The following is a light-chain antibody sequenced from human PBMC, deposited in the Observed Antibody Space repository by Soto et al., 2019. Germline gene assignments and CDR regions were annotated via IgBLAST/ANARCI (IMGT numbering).Light chain of an antibody. V-gene: IGKV1-39*01. J-gene: IGKJ5*01. Sequence: DLQMTQSPSTLSPSLGAIVTMTGRASQSISSRLAWYQQKPGKVPKLLIYAASSLQSGVPSRFSGSGSGTDFTLTISSLQPEDFATYYCQQSYSTPITFGQGTQLEIK. CDR3: QQSYSTPIT. CDR1: QSISSR. CDR2: AAS.